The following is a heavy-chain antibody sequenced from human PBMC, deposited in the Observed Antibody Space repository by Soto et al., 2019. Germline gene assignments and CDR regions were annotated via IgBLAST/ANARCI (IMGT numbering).Heavy chain of an antibody. J-gene: IGHJ6*03. Sequence: PGGSLRLSCAASGFTFSSYAMSWVRQAPGKGLEWVSAISGSGGSTYYADSVKGRFTISRDNSKNTLYLQMNSLRAEDTAVYYCATSGIAVAGPLYMDVWGKGTTVTVSS. V-gene: IGHV3-23*01. CDR2: ISGSGGST. CDR3: ATSGIAVAGPLYMDV. D-gene: IGHD6-19*01. CDR1: GFTFSSYA.